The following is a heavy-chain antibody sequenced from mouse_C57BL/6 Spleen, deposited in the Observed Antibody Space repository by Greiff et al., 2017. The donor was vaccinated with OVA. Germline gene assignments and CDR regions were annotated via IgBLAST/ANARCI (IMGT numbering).Heavy chain of an antibody. J-gene: IGHJ2*01. V-gene: IGHV5-4*01. Sequence: EVKLQESGGGLVKPGGSLKLSCAASGFTFSSYAMSWVRQTPEKRLEWVATISDGGSYTYYPDTVKGRFTISRDNAKNNLYLQMSHLKSEDTAMYYCVRDIYYGNYYFDDWGQGTTLTVSS. CDR3: VRDIYYGNYYFDD. D-gene: IGHD2-1*01. CDR2: ISDGGSYT. CDR1: GFTFSSYA.